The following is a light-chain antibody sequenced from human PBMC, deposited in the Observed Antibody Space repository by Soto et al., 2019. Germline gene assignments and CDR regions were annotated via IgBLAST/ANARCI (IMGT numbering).Light chain of an antibody. J-gene: IGKJ1*01. CDR1: QTIRNY. CDR3: QQSHSTPWT. Sequence: DVQMPQYPSSLSASIGDRVTITCRASQTIRNYLNWYQQKPGKAPKLLIYAASSLQTGVPSRFSGSGSGTDFTLTFISLQPEDFATYYCQQSHSTPWTSGQQTKVDI. CDR2: AAS. V-gene: IGKV1-39*01.